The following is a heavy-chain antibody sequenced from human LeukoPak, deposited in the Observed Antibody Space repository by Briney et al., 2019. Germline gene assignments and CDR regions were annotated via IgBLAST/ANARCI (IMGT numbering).Heavy chain of an antibody. CDR2: IYSGGST. CDR3: ARVHYDILTGYPNHFDY. CDR1: GFTVSSNY. Sequence: PGGSLRLSCAASGFTVSSNYMSWVRQAPGKGLEWVSVIYSGGSTYYADSVKGRFTISRDNSKNTLYLQMNSLRAEDTAVYYCARVHYDILTGYPNHFDYWGQGTLVTVSS. V-gene: IGHV3-53*01. J-gene: IGHJ4*02. D-gene: IGHD3-9*01.